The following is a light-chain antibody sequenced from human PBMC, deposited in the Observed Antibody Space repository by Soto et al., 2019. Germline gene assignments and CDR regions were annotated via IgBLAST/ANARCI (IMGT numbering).Light chain of an antibody. CDR2: GAS. J-gene: IGKJ4*01. CDR1: QSVSSN. V-gene: IGKV3-15*01. Sequence: EIVMTQSPATLSVSQGERATLSCRASQSVSSNLAWYQQKPGQAPRLLIYGASTRATGIPARFSGSGTGTAFSLTISSLQSEDFAVYYCQHYNNWPPLTFGGGTKGDIK. CDR3: QHYNNWPPLT.